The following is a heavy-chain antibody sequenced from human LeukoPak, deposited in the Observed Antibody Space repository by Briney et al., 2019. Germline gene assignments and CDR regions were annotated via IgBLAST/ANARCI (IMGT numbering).Heavy chain of an antibody. CDR1: GFSFTSYW. Sequence: GAALKISFQGSGFSFTSYWIGWGRPRPGKGLEWVGIIYPGDSDTRFSPSFQGPVTISSDRSISTAYLQWSSLKASDTAMYYCARRDTAMIYNWFDRWGQGTLVTVSS. CDR3: ARRDTAMIYNWFDR. J-gene: IGHJ5*02. D-gene: IGHD5-18*01. V-gene: IGHV5-51*01. CDR2: IYPGDSDT.